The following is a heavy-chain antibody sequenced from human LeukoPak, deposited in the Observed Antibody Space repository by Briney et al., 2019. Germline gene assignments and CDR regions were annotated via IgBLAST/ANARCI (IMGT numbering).Heavy chain of an antibody. D-gene: IGHD1-26*01. V-gene: IGHV4-59*01. CDR3: ARESGSIDY. Sequence: PSETLSLTCTVSSDSISSYYWSWIRQPPGKGLEWIRYVYYSGSTNYNPSLKSRVTISVDTSKNQFSLKLSSVTAADTAVYYCARESGSIDYWGQGTLVTVSS. CDR1: SDSISSYY. J-gene: IGHJ4*02. CDR2: VYYSGST.